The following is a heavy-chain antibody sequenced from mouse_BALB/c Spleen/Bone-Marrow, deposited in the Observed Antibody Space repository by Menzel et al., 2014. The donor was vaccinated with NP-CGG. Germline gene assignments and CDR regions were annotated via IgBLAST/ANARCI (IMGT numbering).Heavy chain of an antibody. Sequence: DVQLVESGGGLVKPGGSLKLSCAASGFTFSSYTMSWVRQTPEKGLEWVATISTGGSYTDYPDSVKGRFTISRDNAENTLYLQMSSLKSEDTAMYYCTRDQRYGNYIYAMDYWGQGTSVTVSS. V-gene: IGHV5-6-4*01. CDR2: ISTGGSYT. J-gene: IGHJ4*01. D-gene: IGHD2-10*02. CDR1: GFTFSSYT. CDR3: TRDQRYGNYIYAMDY.